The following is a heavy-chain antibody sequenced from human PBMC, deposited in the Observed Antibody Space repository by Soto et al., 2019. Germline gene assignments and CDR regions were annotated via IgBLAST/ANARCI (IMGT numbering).Heavy chain of an antibody. J-gene: IGHJ4*02. CDR1: GFSFSNYG. Sequence: QVQLVESGGGVVQPGRSLRLSCAASGFSFSNYGIHWVRQAPGKGLEWVAVISYDGANKYYADSVKGRFTISRDNSKNTLYLQMSSLRAEDTAVYYCAKDLGSGYSYFDNWGQGTLVTVSS. CDR3: AKDLGSGYSYFDN. D-gene: IGHD5-18*01. CDR2: ISYDGANK. V-gene: IGHV3-30*18.